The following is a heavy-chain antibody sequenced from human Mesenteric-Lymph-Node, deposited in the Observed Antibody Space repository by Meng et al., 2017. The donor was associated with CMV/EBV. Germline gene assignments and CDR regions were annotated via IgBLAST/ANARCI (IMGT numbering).Heavy chain of an antibody. D-gene: IGHD3-10*01. J-gene: IGHJ6*02. CDR1: GFTFTDYA. CDR3: ARGLGSPPGYYYYYGMDV. CDR2: ISSSDSHI. V-gene: IGHV3-21*01. Sequence: GESLKISCAASGFTFTDYAMSWVRQAPGKGLEWVSSISSSDSHIYYADSLKGRFTISRDNAKNSLSLQMNSLRVEDTAVYYCARGLGSPPGYYYYYGMDVWGQGTTVTVSS.